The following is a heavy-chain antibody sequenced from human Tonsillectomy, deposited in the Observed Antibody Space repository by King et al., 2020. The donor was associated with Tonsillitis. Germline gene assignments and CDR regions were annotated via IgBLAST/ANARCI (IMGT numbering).Heavy chain of an antibody. V-gene: IGHV1-69*05. Sequence: QLVQSGAEVKKPGSSVTVSCKASGGTFSTYAISWVRQAPGKGLEWMGGIVPIFGTSNYAQKFRGRVTITPDATTSTAYMELNSLRSEDTAVYYCVRVGSVKSTGWLAGMDVWGQGTTVTVSS. CDR3: VRVGSVKSTGWLAGMDV. CDR2: IVPIFGTS. CDR1: GGTFSTYA. D-gene: IGHD6-19*01. J-gene: IGHJ6*02.